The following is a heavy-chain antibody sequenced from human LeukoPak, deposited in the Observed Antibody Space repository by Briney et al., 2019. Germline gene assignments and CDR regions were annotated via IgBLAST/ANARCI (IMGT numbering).Heavy chain of an antibody. CDR2: IDYSGTT. CDR3: GGGLGYCSSTRCPPDS. D-gene: IGHD2-2*01. J-gene: IGHJ5*01. V-gene: IGHV4-30-4*01. CDR1: GVPITGNDQF. Sequence: SETLSLTCAVSGVPITGNDQFWSWIRQPPGKGLEWIGYIDYSGTTYYNPSLKGRVNMSRDTSKNQFSLNLNSVTAADTAFYYCGGGLGYCSSTRCPPDSWGQGTLVTVSS.